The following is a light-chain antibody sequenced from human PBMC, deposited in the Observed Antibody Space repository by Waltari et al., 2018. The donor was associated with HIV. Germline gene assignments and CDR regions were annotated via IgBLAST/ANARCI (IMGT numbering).Light chain of an antibody. CDR1: QSINNN. J-gene: IGKJ3*01. Sequence: EILMTQSPATLSVSPGERATLSCRASQSINNNLAWYQQKPGQAPRLLIYGASTGATGVPARFSGSGSGTEFTLTISSLQSEDFAVYYCQQYDSLPFTFGPGTTVDIK. CDR2: GAS. V-gene: IGKV3-15*01. CDR3: QQYDSLPFT.